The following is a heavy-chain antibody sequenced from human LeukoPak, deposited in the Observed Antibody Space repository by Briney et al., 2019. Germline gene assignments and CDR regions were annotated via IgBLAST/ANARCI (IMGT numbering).Heavy chain of an antibody. Sequence: ASVKVSCKASGGTFSSYAISWVRQAPGQGLEWMGRIIPILGIANYAQKFQGRVTITADKSTSTAYMELSSLRSEDTAMYYCASISDFDYWGQGTLVTVSS. CDR2: IIPILGIA. J-gene: IGHJ4*02. V-gene: IGHV1-69*04. CDR3: ASISDFDY. CDR1: GGTFSSYA.